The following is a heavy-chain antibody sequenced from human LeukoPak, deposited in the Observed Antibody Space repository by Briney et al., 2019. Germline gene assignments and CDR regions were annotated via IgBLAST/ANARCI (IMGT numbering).Heavy chain of an antibody. D-gene: IGHD3-22*01. CDR3: ARTPSYYYDSSGYYVDY. CDR2: ISAYNGNT. CDR1: GYTFTSYG. J-gene: IGHJ4*02. V-gene: IGHV1-18*01. Sequence: ASEKVSCKASGYTFTSYGFSWVRQAPGQGLEWMGWISAYNGNTRYAQKLQGRVTMTTDTSTSTAYMELRSLRSDDTAVYYCARTPSYYYDSSGYYVDYWGQGTLVTVSS.